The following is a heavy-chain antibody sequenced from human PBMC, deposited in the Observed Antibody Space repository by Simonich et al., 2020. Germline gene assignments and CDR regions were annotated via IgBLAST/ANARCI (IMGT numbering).Heavy chain of an antibody. Sequence: QVQLVQSGAEVKKPGASVKVSCKASGYTFTSYGISWVRQTPGQGIEWMGWISAYNGNKNYAQKPQGRVTMTTDTSTSTAYMELRSLRSDDTAVYYCARSTTGTTAFDIWGQGTMVTVSS. CDR2: ISAYNGNK. J-gene: IGHJ3*02. CDR1: GYTFTSYG. V-gene: IGHV1-18*01. D-gene: IGHD1-1*01. CDR3: ARSTTGTTAFDI.